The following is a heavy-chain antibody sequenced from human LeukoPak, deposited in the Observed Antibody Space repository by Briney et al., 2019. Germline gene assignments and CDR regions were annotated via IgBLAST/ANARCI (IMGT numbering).Heavy chain of an antibody. J-gene: IGHJ4*02. Sequence: SETLSLTCAVYGGSFSGYYWSWIRQPPGKGLEWIGEINHSGSTNYNPSLKSRVTISVDKSKNQFSLKLSSVTAADTAVYYCARVWEYSSRDWGQGTLVTVSS. CDR3: ARVWEYSSRD. V-gene: IGHV4-34*01. CDR1: GGSFSGYY. D-gene: IGHD6-13*01. CDR2: INHSGST.